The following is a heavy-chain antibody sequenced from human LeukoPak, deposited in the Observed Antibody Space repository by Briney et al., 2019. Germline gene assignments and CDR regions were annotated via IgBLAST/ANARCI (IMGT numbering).Heavy chain of an antibody. V-gene: IGHV1-69*13. CDR3: ARDCACCSSTSCYPSPTPYYYYMDV. J-gene: IGHJ6*03. CDR2: IIPIFGTA. Sequence: SVKVSCKASGGTFSSYAISWVRQAPGQGLEWMGGIIPIFGTANYAQKFQGRVTITADESTSTAYMELSSLRSEDTAVYYCARDCACCSSTSCYPSPTPYYYYMDVWGKGTTVTVSS. CDR1: GGTFSSYA. D-gene: IGHD2-2*01.